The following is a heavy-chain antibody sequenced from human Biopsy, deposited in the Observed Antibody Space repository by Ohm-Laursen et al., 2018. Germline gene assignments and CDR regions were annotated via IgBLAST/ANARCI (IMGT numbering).Heavy chain of an antibody. Sequence: GTLSLTCSVSGGSFTGHYWSWIRQPPGKGLAWIGHISYTGNTSYNASLKSRVTISVDTSRNHFSLRLSSLTAADTAVYYCARGSNDFGGLYFPRWGQGTLLTVSS. CDR2: ISYTGNT. CDR1: GGSFTGHY. J-gene: IGHJ4*02. V-gene: IGHV4-59*11. CDR3: ARGSNDFGGLYFPR. D-gene: IGHD4-23*01.